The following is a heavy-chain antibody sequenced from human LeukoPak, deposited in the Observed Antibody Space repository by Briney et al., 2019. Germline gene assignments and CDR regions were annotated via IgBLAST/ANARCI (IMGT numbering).Heavy chain of an antibody. D-gene: IGHD5-12*01. Sequence: SVKVSCKASGGTFSSYAISWVRQAPGQGLGWMGRIIPIFGTANYAQKFQGRVTITTDESTSTAYMELSSLRSEDTAVYYCARGYSGYVLDYWGQGTLVTVSS. J-gene: IGHJ4*02. CDR2: IIPIFGTA. CDR1: GGTFSSYA. V-gene: IGHV1-69*05. CDR3: ARGYSGYVLDY.